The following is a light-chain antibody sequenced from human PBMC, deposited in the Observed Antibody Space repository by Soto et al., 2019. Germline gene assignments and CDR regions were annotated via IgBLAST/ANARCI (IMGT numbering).Light chain of an antibody. V-gene: IGKV3D-15*01. Sequence: IVLTQSPATLSVSPGERATLSCRASQSVSSNLAWHQQRPGQAPRLLIYGASTRATGVPARFSGGGSGTELTLTISSLQSEDCAVYWCQQFNYWATIAFGGGTKVDMK. CDR2: GAS. J-gene: IGKJ4*01. CDR1: QSVSSN. CDR3: QQFNYWATIA.